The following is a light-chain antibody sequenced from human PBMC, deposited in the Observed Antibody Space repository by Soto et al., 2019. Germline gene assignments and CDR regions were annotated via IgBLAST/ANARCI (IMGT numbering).Light chain of an antibody. Sequence: DIQMTQSPSTLSASVGDRVTITCRASQSISTWLAWYQQKPGKAPKLLIYDVSTLESGVPSRFSGSGSETEFTLTISSLQPDDFATYYCQQYSSYSGFGQGTKVDSK. J-gene: IGKJ1*01. CDR1: QSISTW. CDR3: QQYSSYSG. V-gene: IGKV1-5*01. CDR2: DVS.